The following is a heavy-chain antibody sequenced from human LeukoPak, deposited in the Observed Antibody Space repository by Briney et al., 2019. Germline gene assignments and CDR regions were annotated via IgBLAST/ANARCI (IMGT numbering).Heavy chain of an antibody. D-gene: IGHD3-22*01. CDR2: MYLSGTT. V-gene: IGHV4-4*02. CDR1: GDSINSLDL. J-gene: IGHJ4*02. Sequence: SETLSLTCTVSGDSINSLDLWSWVRQPPGKGLEWIGEMYLSGTTHSNPSVKSRVTMSIDKSKNQFFLNLSSVTAADTAVYYCAGLVGRYSSGLYYYYFDYWGQGTLVTVSS. CDR3: AGLVGRYSSGLYYYYFDY.